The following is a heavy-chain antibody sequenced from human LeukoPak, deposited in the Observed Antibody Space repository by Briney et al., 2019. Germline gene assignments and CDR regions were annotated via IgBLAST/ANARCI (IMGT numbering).Heavy chain of an antibody. V-gene: IGHV5-51*01. Sequence: GESLKISCKGSGNRFSSYWIGWVRQMPGKGLGWMGIIHPGDSETRYSPSFQGQVTISADKSISTAYLQWSSLKASDTAMYYCVRALGYCTSGSCYYYDYWGQGTLVPVSS. CDR1: GNRFSSYW. CDR2: IHPGDSET. D-gene: IGHD2-15*01. CDR3: VRALGYCTSGSCYYYDY. J-gene: IGHJ4*02.